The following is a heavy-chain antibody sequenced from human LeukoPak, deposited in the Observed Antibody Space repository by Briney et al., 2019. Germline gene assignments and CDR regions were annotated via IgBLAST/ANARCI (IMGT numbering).Heavy chain of an antibody. CDR1: GFTFGSYV. J-gene: IGHJ4*02. V-gene: IGHV3-23*01. Sequence: PGASLRLSCAASGFTFGSYVMSWVRQAPGKGLEWVSAITGGSDSTYNADSVKGRFTISRDNSKNTLCLQMNTLRAEDTAVYYCAKGSGPSWPYYFDYWGQGTLVTVSS. D-gene: IGHD6-19*01. CDR2: ITGGSDST. CDR3: AKGSGPSWPYYFDY.